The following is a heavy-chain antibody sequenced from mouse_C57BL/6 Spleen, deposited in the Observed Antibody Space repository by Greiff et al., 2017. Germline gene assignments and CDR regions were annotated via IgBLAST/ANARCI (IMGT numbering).Heavy chain of an antibody. CDR2: IRLKSDNYAT. CDR1: GFTFSNYW. D-gene: IGHD4-1*01. V-gene: IGHV6-3*01. CDR3: TGGGGTNY. J-gene: IGHJ2*01. Sequence: EVMLVESGGGLVQPGGSMKLSCVASGFTFSNYWMNWVRQSPEKGLEWVAQIRLKSDNYATHYAESVKGRFTISRDDSKSSVYLQMNNLRAEDTGIDYCTGGGGTNYWGQGTTLTVSS.